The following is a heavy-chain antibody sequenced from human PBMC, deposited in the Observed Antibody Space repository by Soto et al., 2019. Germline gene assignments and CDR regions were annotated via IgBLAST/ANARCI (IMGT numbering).Heavy chain of an antibody. CDR2: MNPGSGDT. J-gene: IGHJ5*02. V-gene: IGHV1-8*01. Sequence: ASVEVSCKASGYSFTNNDVIWVRQATGQGLEWMGWMNPGSGDTGYAQKFQGRVTMTRDISIATAYLELSSLRSDDTAIYYCARMATFGSLNWFDPWGQGTLVTVSS. CDR1: GYSFTNND. CDR3: ARMATFGSLNWFDP. D-gene: IGHD3-16*01.